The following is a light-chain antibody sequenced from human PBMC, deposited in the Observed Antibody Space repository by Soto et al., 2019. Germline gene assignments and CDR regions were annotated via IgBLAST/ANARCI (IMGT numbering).Light chain of an antibody. CDR2: DDS. V-gene: IGKV1-5*01. CDR3: QEYNSYSWT. J-gene: IGKJ1*01. Sequence: DIQMNKSPSTVSASVGDRVTITGRASQSISSWLAWYQQKPGKAPKLLIYDDSSLESGVPSRFSGSGSGTEFTLTISSLQPDDFATYYCQEYNSYSWTVGQGTKLDNK. CDR1: QSISSW.